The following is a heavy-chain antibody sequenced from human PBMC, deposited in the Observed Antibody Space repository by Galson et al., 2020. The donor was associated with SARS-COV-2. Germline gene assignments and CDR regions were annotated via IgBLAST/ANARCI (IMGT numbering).Heavy chain of an antibody. CDR1: GFTFSTYW. CDR2: INSEGGRT. D-gene: IGHD3-16*01. Sequence: GESLKISCAASGFTFSTYWMHWVRQAPGKGPVWVARINSEGGRTIYADSVKGRFTISRDNAKNTLYLQMNSVRAEDTAAYFCAREGEDTWYDYVMDAWGQGTTVTVSS. J-gene: IGHJ6*02. CDR3: AREGEDTWYDYVMDA. V-gene: IGHV3-74*01.